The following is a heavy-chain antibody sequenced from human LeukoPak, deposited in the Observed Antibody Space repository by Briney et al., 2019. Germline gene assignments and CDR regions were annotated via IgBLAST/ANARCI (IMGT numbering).Heavy chain of an antibody. D-gene: IGHD6-13*01. CDR3: ARVGRAAATGRYFDY. CDR2: MYYSGST. V-gene: IGHV4-34*01. Sequence: PSETLSLTCAVYGGSFSGYYWGWIRQPPGKGLEWIGSMYYSGSTYYNLSLKSRVTISVDTSKNQLSLKLSSVTAADTALYYCARVGRAAATGRYFDYWGQGTLVTVSS. CDR1: GGSFSGYY. J-gene: IGHJ4*02.